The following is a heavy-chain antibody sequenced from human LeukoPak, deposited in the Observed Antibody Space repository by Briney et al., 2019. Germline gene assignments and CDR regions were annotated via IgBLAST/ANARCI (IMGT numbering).Heavy chain of an antibody. Sequence: GGSLRLSCAASGFTFDDYAMHWVRQAPGKGLEWVSGISWNSDRIGYADSVRGRFTISRGNAKNSLYLQMNSLRAEDTALYYCAKDKLGGDYYDSSGSFDYWGQGTLVTVSS. CDR1: GFTFDDYA. V-gene: IGHV3-9*01. CDR2: ISWNSDRI. D-gene: IGHD3-22*01. J-gene: IGHJ4*02. CDR3: AKDKLGGDYYDSSGSFDY.